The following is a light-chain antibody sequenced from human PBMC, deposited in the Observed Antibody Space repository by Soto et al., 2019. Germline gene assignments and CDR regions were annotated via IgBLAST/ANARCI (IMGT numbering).Light chain of an antibody. CDR1: SSNIGAGYD. Sequence: QAVLTQPPSVSGAPGQRVTIACTGSSSNIGAGYDLHWYQQLPGTAPKLLIYTNSNRPSGVPDRFSGSKSGTSASLAITGLQAEDEADYYWQSYDSTVGAYVFGSGTKV. V-gene: IGLV1-40*01. J-gene: IGLJ1*01. CDR2: TNS. CDR3: QSYDSTVGAYV.